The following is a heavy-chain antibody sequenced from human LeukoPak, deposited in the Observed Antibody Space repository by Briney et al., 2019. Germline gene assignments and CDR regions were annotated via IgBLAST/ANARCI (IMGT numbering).Heavy chain of an antibody. V-gene: IGHV4-59*01. Sequence: SETLSLTCTASGGSLSSDYWSWIRQPPGKGLEWIGYVSYSGTTNYNPSSNSRLTISLDTSKNRFSLNLSSVTAADTAIYFCARYIRGPNYYIDVWGKGTTVTVSS. D-gene: IGHD1-14*01. CDR3: ARYIRGPNYYIDV. J-gene: IGHJ6*03. CDR1: GGSLSSDY. CDR2: VSYSGTT.